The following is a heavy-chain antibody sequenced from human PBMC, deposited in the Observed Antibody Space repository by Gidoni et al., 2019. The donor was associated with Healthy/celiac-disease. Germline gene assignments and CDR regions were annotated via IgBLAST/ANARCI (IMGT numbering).Heavy chain of an antibody. D-gene: IGHD1-7*01. CDR1: GDSVSSNSAP. J-gene: IGHJ6*02. Sequence: VQLQQSGPGLVKPSQTPSLTCAISGDSVSSNSAPWNCTRQSPSRGLEWLGRTYYRSKWYNDYAVSVKSRITINPDTSKNQFSLQLNSVTPEDTAVYYCARDFPMGRRELRAWYYYGMDVWGQGTTVTVSS. CDR3: ARDFPMGRRELRAWYYYGMDV. CDR2: TYYRSKWYN. V-gene: IGHV6-1*01.